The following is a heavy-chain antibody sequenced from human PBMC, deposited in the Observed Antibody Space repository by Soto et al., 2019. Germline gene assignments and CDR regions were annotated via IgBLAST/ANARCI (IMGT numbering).Heavy chain of an antibody. Sequence: QVQLQESGPGLVNPSGTLSLTCAVSGGSLSSSSWWGWVRQPPGKALEWIGEIYYSGSTKYNPSLNSRATISADQSKNDVARRLSAVTAADTAVEYGVHHGGDPYYHDYWGQGMLVTVSS. J-gene: IGHJ4*02. CDR1: GGSLSSSSW. CDR3: VHHGGDPYYHDY. CDR2: IYYSGST. V-gene: IGHV4-4*02. D-gene: IGHD4-17*01.